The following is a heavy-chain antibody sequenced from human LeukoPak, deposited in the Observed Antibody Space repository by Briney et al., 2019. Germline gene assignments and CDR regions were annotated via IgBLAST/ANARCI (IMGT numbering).Heavy chain of an antibody. J-gene: IGHJ4*02. Sequence: PSETLSLTCTVSGGSISSYHWSWIRQPPGKGLEWIGYIYYSGTTDYNPSLKSRVTISVDTSNNQFSLKVSSVTAADTAVYYCARSSGTYRSFDYWGQGTLVTASS. CDR3: ARSSGTYRSFDY. CDR1: GGSISSYH. CDR2: IYYSGTT. V-gene: IGHV4-59*01. D-gene: IGHD1-26*01.